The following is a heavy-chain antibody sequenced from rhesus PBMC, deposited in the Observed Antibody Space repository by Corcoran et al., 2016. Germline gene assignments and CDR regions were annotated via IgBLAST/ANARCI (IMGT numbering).Heavy chain of an antibody. D-gene: IGHD2-15*01. J-gene: IGHJ3*01. CDR1: GASISSTW. CDR3: ARDPDNIHDAFDF. V-gene: IGHV4-80*01. CDR2: INGNSGST. Sequence: QVQLQESGPGLVKPSETLSLTCTVSGASISSTWWSWIRQPPGQGLEWIGEINGNSGSTNYTPSLKSRVTISKDASKNQFSLKLSSVTAADTAVYYCARDPDNIHDAFDFWGQGLRVTVSS.